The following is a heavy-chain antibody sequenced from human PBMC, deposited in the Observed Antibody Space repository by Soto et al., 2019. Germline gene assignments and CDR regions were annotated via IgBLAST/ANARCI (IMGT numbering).Heavy chain of an antibody. V-gene: IGHV4-39*01. J-gene: IGHJ4*02. CDR2: IYYSGST. CDR3: ARSMTTVVTLDY. CDR1: GGSISSSSYY. Sequence: QLQLQESGPGLVKPSETLSLTCTVSGGSISSSSYYWGWIRQPPGKGLEWIGSIYYSGSTYYNPSLKGPGTISVDTSKTQFSLKLSSVTAADTAVYYCARSMTTVVTLDYWGQGTLVTVSS. D-gene: IGHD4-17*01.